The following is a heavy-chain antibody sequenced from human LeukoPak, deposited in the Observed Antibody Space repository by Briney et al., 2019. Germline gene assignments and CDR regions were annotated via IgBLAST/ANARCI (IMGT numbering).Heavy chain of an antibody. CDR1: GYSFTSYW. D-gene: IGHD6-19*01. V-gene: IGHV5-51*01. Sequence: LGESLKIPCRGSGYSFTSYWIGWVRQMPGKGLEWMGIIYPGDSDTRYSPSFQGQVTISADKSTSTAYLQWSSLKASDTAMYYCARLSPPYSSGWLTSVFDYWGQGTLVTVSS. CDR3: ARLSPPYSSGWLTSVFDY. CDR2: IYPGDSDT. J-gene: IGHJ4*02.